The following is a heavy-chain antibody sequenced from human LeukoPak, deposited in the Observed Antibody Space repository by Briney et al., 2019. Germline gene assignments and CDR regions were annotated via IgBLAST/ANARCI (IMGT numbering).Heavy chain of an antibody. CDR3: ARDVVGALDF. Sequence: GGSLRLSCAASGFTFSRYWMAWVRQAPGKGLEWVANIKEDGSDKGFADSVKGRFTISRDNGKNPLYLQMNSLTVEDTAVYYCARDVVGALDFWGQGTLVTVSS. CDR2: IKEDGSDK. J-gene: IGHJ4*02. CDR1: GFTFSRYW. D-gene: IGHD3-22*01. V-gene: IGHV3-7*01.